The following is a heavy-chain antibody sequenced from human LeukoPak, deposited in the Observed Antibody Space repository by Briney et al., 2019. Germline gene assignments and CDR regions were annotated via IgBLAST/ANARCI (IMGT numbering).Heavy chain of an antibody. CDR1: GFTFSNYG. V-gene: IGHV3-30*19. D-gene: IGHD4-17*01. Sequence: GRSLRLSCAASGFTFSNYGIHWVRQAPGKGLEWVAVISYDGSNKYYADSVKGRFTISRDNSKNTLYLQMNSLRAEDTAVYYCASLTTVTHRDYWGQGTLVTVSS. CDR3: ASLTTVTHRDY. J-gene: IGHJ4*02. CDR2: ISYDGSNK.